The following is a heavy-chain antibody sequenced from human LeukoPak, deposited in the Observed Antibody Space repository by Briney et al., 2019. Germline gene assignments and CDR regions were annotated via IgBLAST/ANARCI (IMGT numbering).Heavy chain of an antibody. CDR2: IWYDGSNK. CDR3: ARRGVYGDSDY. Sequence: GGSLRLSCAASGFTLSSYGMHWVRQAPGKGLEWVAVIWYDGSNKYYADSVKGRFTISRDNSKNTLYLQMNSLRAEDTAVYYSARRGVYGDSDYWGQGTLGTVSA. J-gene: IGHJ4*02. V-gene: IGHV3-33*01. CDR1: GFTLSSYG. D-gene: IGHD4-17*01.